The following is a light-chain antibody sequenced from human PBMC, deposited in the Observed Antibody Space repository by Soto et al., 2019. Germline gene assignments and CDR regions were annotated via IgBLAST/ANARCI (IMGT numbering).Light chain of an antibody. CDR2: DVA. CDR1: SSDVGGYNY. J-gene: IGLJ2*01. CDR3: SSYTSRSTLVV. Sequence: QSVLTQPASVSGSPGQSITISCTGASSDVGGYNYVSWYQQHPGHAPKLILYDVANRPSGVSYRFSGSKSGNTASLTISGLQAEDEADYYCSSYTSRSTLVVFGGGTKLTVL. V-gene: IGLV2-14*03.